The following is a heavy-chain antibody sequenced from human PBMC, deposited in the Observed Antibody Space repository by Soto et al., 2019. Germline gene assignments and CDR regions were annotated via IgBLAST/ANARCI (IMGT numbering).Heavy chain of an antibody. CDR2: ISYDGSNK. CDR1: GFTFSSYA. D-gene: IGHD1-1*01. J-gene: IGHJ6*02. V-gene: IGHV3-30*04. CDR3: AKDRGNWNNHYGMDV. Sequence: GGSLRLSCAASGFTFSSYAMHWVRQAPGKGLEWVAVISYDGSNKEYADSVKGRFTISRDNSKDTLDLQMNSLRAEDTAVYYCAKDRGNWNNHYGMDVWGQGTTVTVSS.